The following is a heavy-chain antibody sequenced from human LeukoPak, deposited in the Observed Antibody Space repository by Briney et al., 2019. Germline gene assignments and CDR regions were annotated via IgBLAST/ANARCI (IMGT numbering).Heavy chain of an antibody. Sequence: SETLSLTCAVYGGSFSGYYWSWLRQPPGKGLEWIGEINHSGSTNYNPSLKSRVTISVDTSKNQFSLKLSSVTAADTAVYYCARALWFGVLGYYYYYGMDVWGQGTTVTVSS. D-gene: IGHD3-10*01. V-gene: IGHV4-34*01. CDR3: ARALWFGVLGYYYYYGMDV. J-gene: IGHJ6*02. CDR1: GGSFSGYY. CDR2: INHSGST.